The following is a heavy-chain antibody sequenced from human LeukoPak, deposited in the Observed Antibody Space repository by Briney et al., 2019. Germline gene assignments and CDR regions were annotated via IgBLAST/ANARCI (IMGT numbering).Heavy chain of an antibody. CDR1: GGSINSGSYY. D-gene: IGHD3-10*01. V-gene: IGHV4-61*02. J-gene: IGHJ6*03. CDR2: IFTSGTT. CDR3: ARDRFDSYGSGVVYYYYYMDV. Sequence: PSETLSLTCTVSGGSINSGSYYWSWVRQPAGKGLEWSGRIFTSGTTNYNPSLKSRVTISVDTSKNQFSLKLSSVTAADTAVYYCARDRFDSYGSGVVYYYYYMDVWGKGTTVTISS.